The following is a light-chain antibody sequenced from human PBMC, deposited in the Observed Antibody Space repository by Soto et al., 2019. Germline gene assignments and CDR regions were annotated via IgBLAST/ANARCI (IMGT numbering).Light chain of an antibody. CDR3: QQYNDWPPMYT. V-gene: IGKV3-15*01. CDR2: GAS. Sequence: EIVMTQSPATLSVSPGERATLSCRASQSVSSNLAWYQQKPGQAPRLLIYGASTRATGIPARFSGSGSGTEFPLTISSLQSEDFAFYYCQQYNDWPPMYTFGQGTKLEI. CDR1: QSVSSN. J-gene: IGKJ2*01.